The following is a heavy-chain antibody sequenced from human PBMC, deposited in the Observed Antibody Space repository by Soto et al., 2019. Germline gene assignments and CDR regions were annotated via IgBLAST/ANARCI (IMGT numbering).Heavy chain of an antibody. J-gene: IGHJ6*03. V-gene: IGHV3-48*01. D-gene: IGHD4-4*01. CDR2: ISRSSTTM. Sequence: EVQLVESGGGXVXPGGSLRLSXAAXGFXFSXYXXXWVRQAPGKGLEWVSYISRSSTTMYFADSLKGRFTISRDNAKNSVFLQMSSLRAEDTGVYYCARDGIYSNYASHFFYMDVWGKGTTVTVSS. CDR1: GFXFSXYX. CDR3: ARDGIYSNYASHFFYMDV.